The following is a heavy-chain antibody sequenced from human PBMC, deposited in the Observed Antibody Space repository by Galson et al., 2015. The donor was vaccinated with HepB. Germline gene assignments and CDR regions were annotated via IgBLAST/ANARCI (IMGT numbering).Heavy chain of an antibody. D-gene: IGHD2/OR15-2a*01. Sequence: SLRLSCASSGFSFSNYGIHWVRQAPGKGLEWMAVISYDGSFRDYADSVKGRFTVSGDSSRSMLYLQMNSLRVEDTAVYYCAKAGPGQINMMINRILGFDPWGQGTQVTVSS. V-gene: IGHV3-30*18. CDR3: AKAGPGQINMMINRILGFDP. J-gene: IGHJ5*02. CDR2: ISYDGSFR. CDR1: GFSFSNYG.